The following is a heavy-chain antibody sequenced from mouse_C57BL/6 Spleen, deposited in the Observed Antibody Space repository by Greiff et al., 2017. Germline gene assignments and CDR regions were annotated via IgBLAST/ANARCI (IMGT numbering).Heavy chain of an antibody. J-gene: IGHJ3*01. Sequence: EVHLVESGGGLVKPGGSLTLSCAASGFTFSSYAMSWVRQTPEKRLEWVATISDGGSYTYYPDNVKGRFTISRDNAKNNLYLQMRHLKSEDTAMYYCARDGTAPGFAYWGQGTLVTVSA. D-gene: IGHD3-3*01. CDR3: ARDGTAPGFAY. CDR1: GFTFSSYA. CDR2: ISDGGSYT. V-gene: IGHV5-4*01.